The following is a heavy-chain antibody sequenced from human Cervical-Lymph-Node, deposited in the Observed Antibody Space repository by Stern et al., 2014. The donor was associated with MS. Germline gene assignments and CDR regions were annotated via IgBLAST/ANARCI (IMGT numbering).Heavy chain of an antibody. CDR1: GGSISSGGYY. CDR2: IYYSGST. CDR3: ASAYVADVVVTAGPYWYFDL. J-gene: IGHJ2*01. Sequence: QVQLQESGPGLVKPSQTLSLTCTVSGGSISSGGYYWSWIRQHPGKGLEXIGYIYYSGSTYYNPSLKSRVTISVDTSKNQFSLKLSSVTAADTAVYYCASAYVADVVVTAGPYWYFDLWGRGTLVTVSS. V-gene: IGHV4-31*03. D-gene: IGHD2-21*02.